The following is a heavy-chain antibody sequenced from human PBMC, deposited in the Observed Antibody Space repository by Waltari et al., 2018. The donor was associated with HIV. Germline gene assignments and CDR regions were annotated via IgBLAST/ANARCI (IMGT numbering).Heavy chain of an antibody. J-gene: IGHJ4*02. CDR3: AATTVSRGFYFDY. CDR1: GDFITSQSYY. Sequence: QLRLQESGPGLVKPSETLSLTCTVSGDFITSQSYYWGWIRQPPGRGLDWIGSIYYSGTTYYNPALKSRVTMSVDTSKSRFSLKVTSVTAADTAVYYCAATTVSRGFYFDYWGQGILVTVSS. D-gene: IGHD1-1*01. V-gene: IGHV4-39*01. CDR2: IYYSGTT.